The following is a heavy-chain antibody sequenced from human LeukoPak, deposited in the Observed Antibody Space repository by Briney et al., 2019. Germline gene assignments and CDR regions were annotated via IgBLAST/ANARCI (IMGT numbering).Heavy chain of an antibody. CDR1: GLTFSSYA. V-gene: IGHV3-23*01. D-gene: IGHD5-12*01. CDR2: ISGSGGST. J-gene: IGHJ6*02. Sequence: PGGSLRLSCAASGLTFSSYAMNWVRQAPGKGLEWVSAISGSGGSTYYAESVKGRFTISRDNSKNTLYLQMNSLRAEDTAVYYCARGDSGYDSYYYYGMDVWGQGTTVTVSS. CDR3: ARGDSGYDSYYYYGMDV.